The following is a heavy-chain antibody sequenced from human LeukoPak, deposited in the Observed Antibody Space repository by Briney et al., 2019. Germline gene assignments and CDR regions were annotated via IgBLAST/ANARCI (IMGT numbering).Heavy chain of an antibody. Sequence: PGGSLRLSCAASGFTFSSYSMNWVRQAPGKGLEWVSSISSSSSYIYYADSVKGRFTISRDNAKNSLYLQMTSLRADDTAVYFCAKDRRYDSSGFDYWGQGTLVAVSS. V-gene: IGHV3-21*04. CDR1: GFTFSSYS. CDR2: ISSSSSYI. CDR3: AKDRRYDSSGFDY. D-gene: IGHD3-22*01. J-gene: IGHJ4*02.